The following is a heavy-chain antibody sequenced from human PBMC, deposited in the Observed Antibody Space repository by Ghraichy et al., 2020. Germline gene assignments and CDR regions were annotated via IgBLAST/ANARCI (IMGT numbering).Heavy chain of an antibody. CDR1: GFTFSNAW. Sequence: GESLNISCAASGFTFSNAWMSWVRQAPGKGLEWVGRIKSKTDGGTTDYAAPVKGRFTISIDDSKNTLYLQMNSLKTEDTAVYYCYCSSTSCYHADAFDMWGQGTMVTVSS. CDR2: IKSKTDGGTT. V-gene: IGHV3-15*01. D-gene: IGHD2-2*01. J-gene: IGHJ3*02. CDR3: YCSSTSCYHADAFDM.